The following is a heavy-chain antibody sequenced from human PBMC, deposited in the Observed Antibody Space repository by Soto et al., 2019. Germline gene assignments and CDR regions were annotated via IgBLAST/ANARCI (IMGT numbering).Heavy chain of an antibody. CDR1: GYTFTGYY. D-gene: IGHD3-22*01. CDR2: INPNSGGT. CDR3: ARGPYDSSGYFFY. J-gene: IGHJ4*02. Sequence: ASVKVSCKASGYTFTGYYMHWVRQAPGQGLEWVGWINPNSGGTNYAQKFQGRVTMTRDTSINTAYMELSRLRSDDTAVYYCARGPYDSSGYFFYWGQGTLVTVSS. V-gene: IGHV1-2*02.